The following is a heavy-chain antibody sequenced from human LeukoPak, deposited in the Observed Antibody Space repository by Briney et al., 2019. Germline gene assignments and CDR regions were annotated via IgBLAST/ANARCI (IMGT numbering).Heavy chain of an antibody. D-gene: IGHD3-3*01. CDR3: ARSLYDFWSGYYIDV. CDR2: IYPGDSDT. V-gene: IGHV5-51*01. CDR1: GYSFTSYW. J-gene: IGHJ4*02. Sequence: GESLKISCKGSGYSFTSYWIGWVRRMPGKGLEWMGIIYPGDSDTRYSPSFQGQVTISADKSISTAYLQWSSLKASDTAMYYCARSLYDFWSGYYIDVWGQGTLVTVSS.